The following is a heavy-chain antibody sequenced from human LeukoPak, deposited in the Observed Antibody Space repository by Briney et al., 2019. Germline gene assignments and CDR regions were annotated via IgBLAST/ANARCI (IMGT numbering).Heavy chain of an antibody. Sequence: GGSLRLSCAASGFTFSDYDMHWVRQAPGKGLQWVAYIRHDGRTGHSADPVKGRFIISRDNSKNTLYLEMNSLRTEDTAVYYCAKDFNWRFDYWGQGTLVTVSS. CDR1: GFTFSDYD. J-gene: IGHJ4*02. D-gene: IGHD1-1*01. V-gene: IGHV3-30*02. CDR2: IRHDGRTG. CDR3: AKDFNWRFDY.